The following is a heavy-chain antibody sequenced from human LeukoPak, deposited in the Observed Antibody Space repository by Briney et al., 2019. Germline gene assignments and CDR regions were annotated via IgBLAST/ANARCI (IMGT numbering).Heavy chain of an antibody. V-gene: IGHV3-74*01. CDR1: GFPFSNHA. D-gene: IGHD3-22*01. CDR3: ARKGVIYYDSSGYPYYFDY. Sequence: GGSLRLSCAASGFPFSNHAMSWVRQTPGKGLVWVSRIKSDGSTIYADSVKGRFTISRDNAKNTLYLQMNSLRAEDTAVYYCARKGVIYYDSSGYPYYFDYWGQGTLVTVSS. J-gene: IGHJ4*02. CDR2: IKSDGST.